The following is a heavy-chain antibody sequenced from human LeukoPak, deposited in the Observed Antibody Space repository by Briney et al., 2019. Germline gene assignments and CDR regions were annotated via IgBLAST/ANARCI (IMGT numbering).Heavy chain of an antibody. CDR3: ARHLPKYYDFHYGMDV. D-gene: IGHD3-3*01. Sequence: PSETLSLTCTVSGGSISSYYWSWIRQPPGKGLEWIGYIYYSGSTNYNPSLKSRVTISVDTSKNQFSLKLSSVTAADTAVYYCARHLPKYYDFHYGMDVWGQGTTVTVSS. CDR1: GGSISSYY. CDR2: IYYSGST. V-gene: IGHV4-59*08. J-gene: IGHJ6*02.